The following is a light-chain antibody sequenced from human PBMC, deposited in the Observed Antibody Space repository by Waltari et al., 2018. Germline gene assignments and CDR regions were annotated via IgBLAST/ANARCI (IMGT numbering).Light chain of an antibody. V-gene: IGLV2-14*03. CDR1: SSAIGGSNY. CDR3: SSYTSSNTWV. J-gene: IGLJ3*02. CDR2: DVT. Sequence: QSALTPPASVSGSPVQSITISCLGTSSAIGGSNYVPWYQHHPGKSPKVMIYDVTKRPSVVSNRFSGSKSGSTASLTISGLQAEDEADYYCSSYTSSNTWVFGGGTKLTVL.